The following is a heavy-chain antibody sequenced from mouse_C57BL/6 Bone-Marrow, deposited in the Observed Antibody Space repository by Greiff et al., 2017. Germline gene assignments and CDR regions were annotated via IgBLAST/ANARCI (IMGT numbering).Heavy chain of an antibody. CDR1: GFTFSSYG. CDR2: ISSGGSYT. Sequence: DVMLVESGGDLVKPGGSLKLSCAASGFTFSSYGMSWVRQTPDKRLEWVATISSGGSYTYYPDSVKGRVTISRDNAKNTLYLQMSSLKSEDTAMYYCARQGYYAMDYWGQGTSVTVSS. V-gene: IGHV5-6*02. J-gene: IGHJ4*01. CDR3: ARQGYYAMDY.